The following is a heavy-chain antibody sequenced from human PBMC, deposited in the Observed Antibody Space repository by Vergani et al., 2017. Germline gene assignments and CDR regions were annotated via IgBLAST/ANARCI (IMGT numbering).Heavy chain of an antibody. D-gene: IGHD2-21*01. V-gene: IGHV4-34*01. J-gene: IGHJ4*02. Sequence: QVQLQQWGAGLLKPSETLSLTCAVYGGSFSGYYWSWIRQPPGKGLEWIGEINHSGSTNYNPSLKSRVTISVDTSKNQFSRKLSSVTAADTAVYYCARGMRGWGGAYFDYWGQGTLVTVSS. CDR2: INHSGST. CDR1: GGSFSGYY. CDR3: ARGMRGWGGAYFDY.